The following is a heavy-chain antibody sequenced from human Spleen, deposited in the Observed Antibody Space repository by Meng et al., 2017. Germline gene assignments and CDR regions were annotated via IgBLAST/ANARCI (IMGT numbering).Heavy chain of an antibody. D-gene: IGHD3-10*01. V-gene: IGHV1-18*01. CDR1: GYTFTSYA. CDR2: IGAYNGNT. J-gene: IGHJ6*02. Sequence: ASVKVSCKASGYTFTSYAMNWVRQAPGQGLEWMGWIGAYNGNTNYAQKLQGRVTMTTDTSTSTAYMELRSLRSDDTAVYYCARDTVYYYASGSYPLLKNYGMDVWGQGTTVTVSS. CDR3: ARDTVYYYASGSYPLLKNYGMDV.